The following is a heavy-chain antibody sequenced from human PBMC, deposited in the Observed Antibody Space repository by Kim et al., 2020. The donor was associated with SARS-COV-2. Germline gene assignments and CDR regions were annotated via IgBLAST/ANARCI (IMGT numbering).Heavy chain of an antibody. Sequence: ASVKVSCKASGYTFTSYGISWVRQAPGQGLEWMGWISAYNGNTNYAQKLQGRVTMTTDTSTSTAYMELRSLRSDDTAVYYCARGGPAAIGAFLAAAKREVYFDYWGQGTLVTVSS. D-gene: IGHD2-2*01. V-gene: IGHV1-18*01. CDR1: GYTFTSYG. CDR2: ISAYNGNT. CDR3: ARGGPAAIGAFLAAAKREVYFDY. J-gene: IGHJ4*02.